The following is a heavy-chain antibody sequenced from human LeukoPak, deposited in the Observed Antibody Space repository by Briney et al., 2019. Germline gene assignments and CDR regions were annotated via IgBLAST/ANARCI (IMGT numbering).Heavy chain of an antibody. D-gene: IGHD3-22*01. Sequence: GGSLRLSCAVSGITLSNYGMSWVRQAPGKGLEWVAGISASGGGTNYADSVRGRFTISRDNPKNTLYLQMNSLRAEDTAFYFCAKRGVVIRVILVGFHKEAYYFESWGQGALVTVSS. CDR2: ISASGGGT. V-gene: IGHV3-23*01. CDR3: AKRGVVIRVILVGFHKEAYYFES. J-gene: IGHJ4*02. CDR1: GITLSNYG.